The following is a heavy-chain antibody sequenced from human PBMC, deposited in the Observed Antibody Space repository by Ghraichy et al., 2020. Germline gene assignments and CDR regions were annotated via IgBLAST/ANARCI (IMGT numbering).Heavy chain of an antibody. Sequence: SVKVSCKASGGTFSSYAISWVRQAPGQGLEWMGGIIPIFGTANYAQKFQGRVTITADESTSTAYMELSSLRSEDTAVYYCASMGVYNRITMVRGVWGQGNLVTVSS. V-gene: IGHV1-69*13. CDR2: IIPIFGTA. D-gene: IGHD3-10*01. J-gene: IGHJ4*02. CDR1: GGTFSSYA. CDR3: ASMGVYNRITMVRGV.